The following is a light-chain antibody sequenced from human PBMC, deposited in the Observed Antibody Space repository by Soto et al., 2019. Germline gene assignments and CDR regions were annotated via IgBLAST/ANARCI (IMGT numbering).Light chain of an antibody. J-gene: IGLJ1*01. CDR3: CSYAGTKGNV. Sequence: QAVSVSGSPGQSITISCTGTSSDVGSYNLVSWYQQHPGKAPKLMIYEGSKRPSGVSNRFSGSKSGNTASLTISGLQAEDEADYYCCSYAGTKGNVFGIGTKLTVL. CDR2: EGS. CDR1: SSDVGSYNL. V-gene: IGLV2-23*01.